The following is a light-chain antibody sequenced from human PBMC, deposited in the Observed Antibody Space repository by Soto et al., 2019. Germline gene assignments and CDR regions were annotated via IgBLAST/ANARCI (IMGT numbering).Light chain of an antibody. CDR2: AAS. J-gene: IGKJ4*01. CDR1: QDLGTW. V-gene: IGKV1-12*01. CDR3: QQANNFPLT. Sequence: DIQMTQSPSSVSASVGDRVTITCRASQDLGTWLAWYQRKPGRAPKLLIYAASSLQSGVPSRFSGSGSGTDFTLTISSLQPEDFATYYCQQANNFPLTFGGGTKVEIK.